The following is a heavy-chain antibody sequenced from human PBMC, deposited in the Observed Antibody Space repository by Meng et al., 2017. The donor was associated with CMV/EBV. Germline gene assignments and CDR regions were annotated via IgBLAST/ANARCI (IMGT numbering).Heavy chain of an antibody. CDR2: INHSGST. J-gene: IGHJ4*02. Sequence: QVQLQQWGAGLLKPSETLALTCAVDGGSFSGYYWSWIRQPPGKGLEWIGEINHSGSTNYNPSLKSRVTISVDTSKNQFSLKLSPVTAADTAVYYCARESMVRGEDWGQGTLVTVSS. V-gene: IGHV4-34*01. CDR3: ARESMVRGED. CDR1: GGSFSGYY. D-gene: IGHD3-10*01.